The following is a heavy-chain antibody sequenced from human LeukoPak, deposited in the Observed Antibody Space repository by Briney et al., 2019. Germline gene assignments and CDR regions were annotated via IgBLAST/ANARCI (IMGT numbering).Heavy chain of an antibody. Sequence: GGPLTLPCKVSGFPFRSSYMIWVRQPPGKGLEGVAFIYSGGTPYHIASLKGRFTISRDISKSTMYLEMNNLRVEDTATYYCASLEGGPADGRWGQGTLVIVSS. CDR3: ASLEGGPADGR. V-gene: IGHV3-53*01. CDR2: IYSGGTP. CDR1: GFPFRSSY. D-gene: IGHD3-3*01. J-gene: IGHJ4*02.